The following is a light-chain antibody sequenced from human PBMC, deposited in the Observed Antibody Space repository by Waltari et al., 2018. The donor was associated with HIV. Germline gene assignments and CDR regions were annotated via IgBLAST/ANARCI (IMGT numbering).Light chain of an antibody. CDR3: QAWDSFTGL. CDR2: QDT. Sequence: SFELTQPPSFSVSPGQPSRITCSGDKLGGHYVSWYQPRPGQSPVLILYQDTKRPSGIPERFSGSNSGNTVTLTISGTQALDEADYYCQAWDSFTGLFGGGTKLTVL. V-gene: IGLV3-1*01. CDR1: KLGGHY. J-gene: IGLJ2*01.